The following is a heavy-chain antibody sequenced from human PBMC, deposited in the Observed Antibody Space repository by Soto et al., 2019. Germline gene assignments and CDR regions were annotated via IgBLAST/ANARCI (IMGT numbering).Heavy chain of an antibody. CDR1: GYTLTELS. J-gene: IGHJ6*02. CDR2: FDPEDGET. V-gene: IGHV1-24*01. CDR3: AGDKMVAAAGRGLVNYYYYGMDV. D-gene: IGHD6-13*01. Sequence: ASVKVSFKVSGYTLTELSMHWVRQAPGKGLEWMGGFDPEDGETIYAQKFQGRVTMTEDTSTDTAYMELSSLRSEDTAVYYCAGDKMVAAAGRGLVNYYYYGMDVWGQGTTVTVSS.